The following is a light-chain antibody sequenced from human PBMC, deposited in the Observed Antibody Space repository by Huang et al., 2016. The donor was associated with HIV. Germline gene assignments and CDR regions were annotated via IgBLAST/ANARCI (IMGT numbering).Light chain of an antibody. Sequence: AIQMTQSPSSLSASVGDRVTITCRASDGIKKDLGWYQQKPGKAPKLLIYNASKLQGGVPSRFSGGGSDTDFTLTISSLQPEDFATYYCLQDYSYPLTFGGGTKVEFK. J-gene: IGKJ4*01. CDR1: DGIKKD. V-gene: IGKV1-6*01. CDR2: NAS. CDR3: LQDYSYPLT.